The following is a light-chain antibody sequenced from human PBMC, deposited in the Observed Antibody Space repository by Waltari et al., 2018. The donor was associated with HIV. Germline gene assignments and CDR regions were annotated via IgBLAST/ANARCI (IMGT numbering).Light chain of an antibody. CDR3: QQSYSIPLT. Sequence: DIQMTQSPSSLSASVGDRVTMTCRASQSISSKLNWYQQRPGKAPDLLIYSASTLKSGVPSRFGGSGSGTDFTLTISSLQTEDFVTYYCQQSYSIPLTFGPGTKVEI. CDR1: QSISSK. J-gene: IGKJ3*01. CDR2: SAS. V-gene: IGKV1-39*01.